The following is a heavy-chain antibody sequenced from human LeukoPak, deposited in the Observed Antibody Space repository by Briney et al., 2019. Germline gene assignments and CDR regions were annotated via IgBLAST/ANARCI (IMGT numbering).Heavy chain of an antibody. Sequence: SETLSLTCTVSGGSISSSNDCWDWIRQPPGRGLEWIASFYYGGSTYYNPSLKSRVTISVDTSKNQFSLKLSSVTAADTAVYYCARHIRRGISGYEFDYWGQGTLVTVSS. V-gene: IGHV4-39*01. J-gene: IGHJ4*02. D-gene: IGHD5-12*01. CDR1: GGSISSSNDC. CDR2: FYYGGST. CDR3: ARHIRRGISGYEFDY.